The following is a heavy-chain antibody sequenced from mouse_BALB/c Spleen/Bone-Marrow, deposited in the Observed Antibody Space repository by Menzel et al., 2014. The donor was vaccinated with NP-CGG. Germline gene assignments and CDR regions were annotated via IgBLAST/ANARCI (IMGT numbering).Heavy chain of an antibody. CDR1: GYTFTSYV. D-gene: IGHD1-1*01. Sequence: VQLQQSGPELVKPGALVKMSCEASGYTFTSYVLHWVKQKPGQGLEWIGYINPYNDGSKYNEKFKGKATLTSDKSSSTAYMELSSLTSEDSAVYYCARTTVVDIYWYFDVWGAGTTVTVSS. J-gene: IGHJ1*01. V-gene: IGHV1-14*01. CDR2: INPYNDGS. CDR3: ARTTVVDIYWYFDV.